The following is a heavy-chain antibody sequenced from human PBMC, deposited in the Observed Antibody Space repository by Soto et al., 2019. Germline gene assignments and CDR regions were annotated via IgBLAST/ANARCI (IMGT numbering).Heavy chain of an antibody. D-gene: IGHD4-17*01. Sequence: QVQLQQWGAGLLKPSETLSLTCAVYGRSFSGYYWSWIRQPPGKGLEWIGEINHSGSTNYNPSLKSRVTISVATSQNQFSLNLSSVTAADTAVYYCARAYGGNSGVFDYWGQGTLVTVSS. V-gene: IGHV4-34*01. CDR3: ARAYGGNSGVFDY. CDR2: INHSGST. CDR1: GRSFSGYY. J-gene: IGHJ4*02.